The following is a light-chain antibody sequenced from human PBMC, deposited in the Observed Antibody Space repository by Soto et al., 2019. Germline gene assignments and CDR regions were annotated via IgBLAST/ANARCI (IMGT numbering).Light chain of an antibody. CDR3: QQYIKWPIT. V-gene: IGKV3-15*01. CDR1: QSVSSN. CDR2: DAS. Sequence: EIVLTQSPGTLSLSPGKRATLSCRASQSVSSNLAWYQQKPGQAPRILISDASTRATGIPARFSGSGSGTERTLTVSSLQSEDFSVYYCQQYIKWPITFGQGTRLEIK. J-gene: IGKJ5*01.